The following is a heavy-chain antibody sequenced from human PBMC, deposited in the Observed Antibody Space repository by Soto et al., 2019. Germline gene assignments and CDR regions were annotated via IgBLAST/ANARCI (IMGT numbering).Heavy chain of an antibody. V-gene: IGHV3-23*01. J-gene: IGHJ4*02. D-gene: IGHD2-15*01. CDR1: GFTFSSYA. CDR2: IVGSGSST. CDR3: AKAWGDCSGGSCYSNQGDY. Sequence: EVHLLESGGGLVQPGGSLRLSCAASGFTFSSYAMSWVRQAPGKGLEWVSGIVGSGSSTYYADSVKGRFTISRDNSQSTLYLQMNSLRADDTALYYCAKAWGDCSGGSCYSNQGDYWGQGTLVTVSS.